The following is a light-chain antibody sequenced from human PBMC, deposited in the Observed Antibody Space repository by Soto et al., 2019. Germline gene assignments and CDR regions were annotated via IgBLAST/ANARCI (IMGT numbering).Light chain of an antibody. J-gene: IGKJ5*01. CDR3: HQRNT. V-gene: IGKV3-11*01. CDR2: DTT. Sequence: VLTQSPVTLSLSPGDRATLSCRASQSVSTYLAWYRQVPGQPPRLLIYDTTNRAAGIPPRFSGSRSGTDFTLTISSVEREYFALYYCHQRNTFGQGTRLEIK. CDR1: QSVSTY.